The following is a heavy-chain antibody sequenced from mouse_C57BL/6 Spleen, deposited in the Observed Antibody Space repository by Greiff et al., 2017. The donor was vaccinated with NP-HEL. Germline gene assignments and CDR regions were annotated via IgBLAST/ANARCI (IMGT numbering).Heavy chain of an antibody. D-gene: IGHD2-4*01. Sequence: VMLVESGPELVKPGASVKISCKASGYAFSSSWMNWVKQRPGKGLEWIGRIYPGDGDTNYNGKFKGKATLTADKSSSTAYMQLSSLTSEDSAVYFCARRDYDDAMDYWGQGTSVTVSS. J-gene: IGHJ4*01. CDR3: ARRDYDDAMDY. V-gene: IGHV1-82*01. CDR1: GYAFSSSW. CDR2: IYPGDGDT.